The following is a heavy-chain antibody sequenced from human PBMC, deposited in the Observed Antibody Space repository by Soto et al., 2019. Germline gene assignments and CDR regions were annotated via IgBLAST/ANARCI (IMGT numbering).Heavy chain of an antibody. Sequence: GGSLRLSCAASGFTFSSYAMSWVRQAPGKGLEWVSAISGSGGSTYYADSVKGRFTISRDNSKNTLYLQMNSLRAEDTAVYYCAKDQARFYCSGGSCYTDYWGQGTLVTVSS. V-gene: IGHV3-23*01. J-gene: IGHJ4*02. CDR1: GFTFSSYA. CDR3: AKDQARFYCSGGSCYTDY. D-gene: IGHD2-15*01. CDR2: ISGSGGST.